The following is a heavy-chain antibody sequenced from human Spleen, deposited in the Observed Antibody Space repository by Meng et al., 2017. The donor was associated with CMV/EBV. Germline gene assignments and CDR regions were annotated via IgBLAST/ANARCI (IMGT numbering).Heavy chain of an antibody. J-gene: IGHJ6*02. CDR2: ISGGSRHI. V-gene: IGHV3-21*06. Sequence: GESLKISCAASGFTFNIYTMNWVRQAPGKGLEWVSSISGGSRHIYYADSMQGRFTISGDNAKNLLYLQMNNLRADDTAVYYCARDSGVFYDLWSDDYDYYTMDVWGQGTTVTVSS. CDR1: GFTFNIYT. D-gene: IGHD3-3*01. CDR3: ARDSGVFYDLWSDDYDYYTMDV.